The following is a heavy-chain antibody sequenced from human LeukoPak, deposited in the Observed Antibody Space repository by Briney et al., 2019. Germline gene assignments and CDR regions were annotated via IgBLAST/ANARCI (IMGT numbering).Heavy chain of an antibody. Sequence: ASVKVSCKAPGYTFTGYYMHWVRQAPGQGLEWMGWINPNSGGTNYAQKFQGRVTMTRDTSISTAYMELSRLRSDDTAVYYCARGVGDVDWNYGITYDAFDIWGQGTMVTVSS. J-gene: IGHJ3*02. D-gene: IGHD1-7*01. CDR1: GYTFTGYY. CDR3: ARGVGDVDWNYGITYDAFDI. CDR2: INPNSGGT. V-gene: IGHV1-2*02.